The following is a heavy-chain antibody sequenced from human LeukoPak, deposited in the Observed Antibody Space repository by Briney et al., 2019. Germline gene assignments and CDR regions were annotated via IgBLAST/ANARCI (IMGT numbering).Heavy chain of an antibody. Sequence: GGSLRLSCAASGFTFNGYSMNWVRQVPGKGLEWISYITSSSGTIYYADSVKGRFTISRDNAKNSLYLQMNSLRAEDTAVYHCARTKEMATISYFDSWGQGTLVTVSS. CDR3: ARTKEMATISYFDS. D-gene: IGHD5-24*01. CDR1: GFTFNGYS. CDR2: ITSSSGTI. J-gene: IGHJ4*02. V-gene: IGHV3-48*01.